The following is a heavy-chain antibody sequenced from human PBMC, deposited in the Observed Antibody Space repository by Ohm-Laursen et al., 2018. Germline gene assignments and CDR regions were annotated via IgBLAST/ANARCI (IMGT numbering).Heavy chain of an antibody. CDR2: INPNSGGT. Sequence: GASVKVSCKASGYTFTGYYMHWVRQAPGQGLEWMGWINPNSGGTKYAQKFQGWVTMTRDTSITTAYMELSRLRSDDTAVYYCARGLQFNTGGFWFDPWGQGTLVTVSS. CDR3: ARGLQFNTGGFWFDP. D-gene: IGHD3-10*01. V-gene: IGHV1-2*04. J-gene: IGHJ5*02. CDR1: GYTFTGYY.